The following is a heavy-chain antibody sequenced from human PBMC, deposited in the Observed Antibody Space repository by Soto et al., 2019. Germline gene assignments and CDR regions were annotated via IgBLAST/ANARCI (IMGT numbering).Heavy chain of an antibody. CDR1: GFTFSNAW. CDR2: IXXKXDXGXT. J-gene: IGHJ6*02. V-gene: IGHV3-15*01. Sequence: TGGSLRLSCAASGFTFSNAWMGWVRQAPGKGLEXVGRIXXKXDXGXTXXXXPVKGRFTISRDDSKNTLYLQMNSLKTEDTAVYYCTTDQNYGMDVWGQGTTVTVSS. CDR3: TTDQNYGMDV.